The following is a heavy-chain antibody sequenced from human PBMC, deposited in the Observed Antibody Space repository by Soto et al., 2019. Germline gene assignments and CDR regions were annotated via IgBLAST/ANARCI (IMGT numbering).Heavy chain of an antibody. D-gene: IGHD1-26*01. CDR3: ARVRGGGPFDD. J-gene: IGHJ4*02. V-gene: IGHV4-31*03. Sequence: KTSETLSLTCTVSVGSISSGGYYWSWIRHHPGKGLEWIGYIYYSGSTYYNPSLKSRVTISVDTSKNQFSLKLSSVAAADTAVYYCARVRGGGPFDDWGQGTLVTVSS. CDR2: IYYSGST. CDR1: VGSISSGGYY.